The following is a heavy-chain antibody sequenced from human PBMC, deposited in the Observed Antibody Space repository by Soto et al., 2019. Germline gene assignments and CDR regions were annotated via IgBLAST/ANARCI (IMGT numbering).Heavy chain of an antibody. D-gene: IGHD3-9*01. CDR2: IIPIFGTA. CDR1: GGTFSSYA. V-gene: IGHV1-69*12. Sequence: QVQLVQSGAEVKKPGSSVKVSCKASGGTFSSYAISWVRQAPGQGLEWMGGIIPIFGTANYAQKFQGRVTITADESRSTAYMELSSLGSEDTAVYCCARPRDILSGRYYGMAVLGQGTTVTVS. J-gene: IGHJ6*02. CDR3: ARPRDILSGRYYGMAV.